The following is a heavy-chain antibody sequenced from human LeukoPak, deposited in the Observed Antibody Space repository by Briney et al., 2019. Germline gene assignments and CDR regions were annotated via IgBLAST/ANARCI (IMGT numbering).Heavy chain of an antibody. CDR1: GYTFTHYG. CDR3: ARDPLDISRWTNAFDI. Sequence: GGSLRLSCVISGYTFTHYGFHWVRQAPGEALEWVAYISYDGNNKYEDSVKGRFTISRDNSKSTLHLQMNGLRAEDTAVYYCARDPLDISRWTNAFDIWGQGTTVIVS. J-gene: IGHJ3*02. V-gene: IGHV3-30*03. CDR2: ISYDGNNK. D-gene: IGHD5-12*01.